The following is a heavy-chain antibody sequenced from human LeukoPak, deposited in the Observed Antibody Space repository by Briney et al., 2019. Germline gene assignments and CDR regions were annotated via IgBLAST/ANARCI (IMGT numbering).Heavy chain of an antibody. V-gene: IGHV4-61*02. J-gene: IGHJ3*02. D-gene: IGHD1/OR15-1a*01. Sequence: SETLSLTCTVSGGSISSGSYYWSWTRQPAGKGLEWIGRIHTSGSTSYSPSLKSRVTMSIDTSKNQFSLKLNSVTATDTAVYYCARGAGTRSGTFDIWGQGTMVTVSS. CDR1: GGSISSGSYY. CDR2: IHTSGST. CDR3: ARGAGTRSGTFDI.